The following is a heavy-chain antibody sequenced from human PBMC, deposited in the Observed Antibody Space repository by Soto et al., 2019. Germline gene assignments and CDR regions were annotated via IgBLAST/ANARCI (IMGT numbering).Heavy chain of an antibody. CDR2: ISYDGSNK. D-gene: IGHD6-13*01. CDR1: GFTFSSYG. CDR3: AKPQVAEWVYFDY. V-gene: IGHV3-30*18. Sequence: PRLSCAASGFTFSSYGMHWVRQAPGKGLEWVAVISYDGSNKYYADSVKGRFTISRDNSKNTLYLQMNSLRAEDTAVYYCAKPQVAEWVYFDYWGPGTLVTVSS. J-gene: IGHJ4*02.